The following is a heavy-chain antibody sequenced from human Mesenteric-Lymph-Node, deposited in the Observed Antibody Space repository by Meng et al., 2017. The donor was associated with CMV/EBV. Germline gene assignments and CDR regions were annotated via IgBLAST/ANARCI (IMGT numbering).Heavy chain of an antibody. CDR2: ISWDGGST. D-gene: IGHD3-9*01. CDR3: AKDQYDILTGYYYYGMDV. Sequence: GESLKISCAASGFTFDDYAMHWVRQAPGKGLEWVSLISWDGGSTYYADSVKGRFTISRDNSKNSLYLQMNSLRAEDTALYYCAKDQYDILTGYYYYGMDVWGQGTTVTVSS. CDR1: GFTFDDYA. J-gene: IGHJ6*02. V-gene: IGHV3-43D*03.